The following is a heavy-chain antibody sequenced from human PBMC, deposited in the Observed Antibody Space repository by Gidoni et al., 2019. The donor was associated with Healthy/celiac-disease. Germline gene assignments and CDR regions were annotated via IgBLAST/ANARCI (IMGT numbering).Heavy chain of an antibody. CDR2: IKSKTDGGTT. CDR1: GCTCSNAW. V-gene: IGHV3-15*01. CDR3: TTQAVAGPSEDY. J-gene: IGHJ4*02. D-gene: IGHD6-19*01. Sequence: EVQLVESGGGLVKPGGSLRLSCAACGCTCSNAWMSWVRQAPGKGLEWVGRIKSKTDGGTTDYAAPVKGRFTISRDDSKNTLYLQMNSLKTEDTAVYYCTTQAVAGPSEDYWGQGTLVTVSS.